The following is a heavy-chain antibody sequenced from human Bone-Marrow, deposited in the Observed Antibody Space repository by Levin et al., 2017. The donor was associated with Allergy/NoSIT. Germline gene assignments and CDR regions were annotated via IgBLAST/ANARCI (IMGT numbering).Heavy chain of an antibody. Sequence: SCAASGFIVSSNYMSWVRQAPGKGLEWVSVIYSGGTTKYADSVKGRFTISRDNSKNRLYLQMNSLMADDTAVYYCAREGSYDSSGYNDAFDIWGQGTMVTVSS. CDR1: GFIVSSNY. CDR2: IYSGGTT. D-gene: IGHD3-22*01. V-gene: IGHV3-53*01. CDR3: AREGSYDSSGYNDAFDI. J-gene: IGHJ3*02.